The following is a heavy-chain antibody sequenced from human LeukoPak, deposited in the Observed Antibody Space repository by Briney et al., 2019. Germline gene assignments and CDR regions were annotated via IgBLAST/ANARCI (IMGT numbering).Heavy chain of an antibody. CDR1: GFTFSSYA. J-gene: IGHJ4*02. CDR2: ISYDGSNK. V-gene: IGHV3-30-3*01. D-gene: IGHD6-19*01. Sequence: GGSLRLSCAASGFTFSSYAMHWVRQAPGKGLEWVAVISYDGSNKYYADSVKGRFTISRDNSKNTLYLQMNSLRAEDTAVYYCARDVGGSGWLDYWGQGTLVTVSS. CDR3: ARDVGGSGWLDY.